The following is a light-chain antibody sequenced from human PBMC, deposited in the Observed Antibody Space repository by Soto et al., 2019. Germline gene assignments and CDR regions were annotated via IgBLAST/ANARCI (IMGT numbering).Light chain of an antibody. CDR1: QAIGGA. J-gene: IGKJ5*01. CDR3: QQFLSYPIT. CDR2: DVS. V-gene: IGKV1-13*02. Sequence: AIQVTQSPSSLSASVGDRVTITCRASQAIGGALAWYQQKPGKPPKLLIYDVSSLESGVPSRFSGSGSGTEFTLTISSLQPEDFGTYYCQQFLSYPITFGHGTRLEIK.